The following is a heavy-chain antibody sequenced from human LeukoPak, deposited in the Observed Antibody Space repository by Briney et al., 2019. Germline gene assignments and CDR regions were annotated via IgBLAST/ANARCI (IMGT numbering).Heavy chain of an antibody. V-gene: IGHV4-39*07. D-gene: IGHD1-26*01. J-gene: IGHJ4*02. CDR3: ARDKGGSTDY. CDR2: IYYSGST. Sequence: SETLSLTCTVSGGSISSSSYYWGWIRQPPGKGLEWIGSIYYSGSTYYNPSLKSRVTISVDTSKNQFSLKPSSVTAADTAVYYCARDKGGSTDYWGQGTLVTVSS. CDR1: GGSISSSSYY.